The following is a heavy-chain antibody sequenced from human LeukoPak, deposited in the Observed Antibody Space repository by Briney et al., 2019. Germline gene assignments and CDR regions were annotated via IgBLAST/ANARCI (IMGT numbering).Heavy chain of an antibody. D-gene: IGHD2-2*01. CDR2: INHSGST. Sequence: SETLSLTCAVYGGSFSGYYWSWIRQPPGKGLEWIGEINHSGSTNYNPSLKSRVTISVDTSKNQFSLKLSSVTAADTAVYYCARAGTVVVPAAMPLYWGQGTLVTVSS. J-gene: IGHJ4*02. V-gene: IGHV4-34*01. CDR1: GGSFSGYY. CDR3: ARAGTVVVPAAMPLY.